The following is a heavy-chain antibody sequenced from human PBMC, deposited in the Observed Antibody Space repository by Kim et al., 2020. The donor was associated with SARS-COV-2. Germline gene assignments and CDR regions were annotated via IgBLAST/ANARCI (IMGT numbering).Heavy chain of an antibody. CDR1: GFTFGDYA. J-gene: IGHJ2*01. V-gene: IGHV3-49*04. D-gene: IGHD3-22*01. CDR3: TRVLVRDSSGYHWYFDL. CDR2: IRSKAYGGTT. Sequence: GGSLRLSCTASGFTFGDYAMSWVRQAPGKGLEWVGFIRSKAYGGTTEYAASVKGRFTISRDDSKSIAYLQMNSLKTEDTAVYYCTRVLVRDSSGYHWYFDLWGRGTLVTVSS.